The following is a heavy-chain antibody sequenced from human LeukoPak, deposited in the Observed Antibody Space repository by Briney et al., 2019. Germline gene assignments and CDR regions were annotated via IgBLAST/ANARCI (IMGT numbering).Heavy chain of an antibody. CDR1: GYTFTRYG. J-gene: IGHJ3*02. CDR3: ARVHGTLSAFDI. CDR2: ISAYNGNT. V-gene: IGHV1-18*01. Sequence: ASVKVSCKASGYTFTRYGISWVRQAPGQGLEWMGWISAYNGNTNYAQKLQGRVTMTTDTSTSTAYMELRSLRSDDTAVYYCARVHGTLSAFDIWGQGAMVTVSS. D-gene: IGHD2/OR15-2a*01.